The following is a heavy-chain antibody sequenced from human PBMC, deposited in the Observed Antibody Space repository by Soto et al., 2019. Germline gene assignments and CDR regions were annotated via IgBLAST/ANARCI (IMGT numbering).Heavy chain of an antibody. CDR1: GVSISRFY. D-gene: IGHD6-13*01. Sequence: SETLSLTCTVSGVSISRFYWSWIRQPAGKGLEWIGRIYRGGRNNYNSSLKSRVTMSVDTAKNQFSLRLSSVTAADTAMYYCARGSSRWDYWGQGTLVTVSS. CDR2: IYRGGRN. J-gene: IGHJ4*02. V-gene: IGHV4-4*07. CDR3: ARGSSRWDY.